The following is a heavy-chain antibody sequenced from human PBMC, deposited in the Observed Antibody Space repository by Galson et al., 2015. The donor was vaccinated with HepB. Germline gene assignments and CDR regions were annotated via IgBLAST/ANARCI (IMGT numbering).Heavy chain of an antibody. V-gene: IGHV4-39*01. CDR1: GGSISSSSYY. J-gene: IGHJ4*02. Sequence: TLSLTCTVSGGSISSSSYYWGWIRQPPGKGLEWIGSIYYSGSTYYNPSLKSRVTISVDTSKNQFSLKLSSVTAADTAVYYCARHTRGSYRWAFDYWGQGTLVTVSS. CDR3: ARHTRGSYRWAFDY. CDR2: IYYSGST. D-gene: IGHD3-16*01.